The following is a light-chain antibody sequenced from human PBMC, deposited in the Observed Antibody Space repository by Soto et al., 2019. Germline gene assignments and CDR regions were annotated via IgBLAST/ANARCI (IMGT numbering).Light chain of an antibody. CDR1: HSINNY. CDR2: AAS. J-gene: IGKJ2*01. CDR3: QQSYSTLGT. V-gene: IGKV1-39*01. Sequence: IQMTQSPYSLSASVGDRVIITCRSDHSINNYLNWYQQRPGKVPKLLIYAASTLQSGVPSRFSGSGSGRVFTLTINSLQPEDFSTYYCQQSYSTLGTFGRGTRVEI.